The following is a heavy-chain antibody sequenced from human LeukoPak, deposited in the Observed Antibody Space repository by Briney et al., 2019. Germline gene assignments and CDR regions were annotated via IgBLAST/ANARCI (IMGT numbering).Heavy chain of an antibody. D-gene: IGHD6-25*01. CDR3: ARDVAAASSPAWYSPYMDV. Sequence: PGGSLRLSCAASGFTFSTYSMNWVRQAPGKGLEWVSYITSGTTTIYYADSVKGRFTISRDNAKNSLYLQMNSLRAEDTAVYYCARDVAAASSPAWYSPYMDVWGKGTTVTVSS. V-gene: IGHV3-48*04. J-gene: IGHJ6*03. CDR1: GFTFSTYS. CDR2: ITSGTTTI.